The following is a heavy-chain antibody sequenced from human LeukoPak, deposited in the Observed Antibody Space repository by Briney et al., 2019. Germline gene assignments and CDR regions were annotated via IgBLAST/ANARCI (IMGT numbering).Heavy chain of an antibody. CDR3: ARTLYDASSFDY. D-gene: IGHD5/OR15-5a*01. V-gene: IGHV1-18*01. CDR2: ISAYNGNT. Sequence: ASVTVSCKASGYTFTSYGISWVRQAPGQGLEWMGWISAYNGNTNYAQKLQGRVTMTTDTSTSTAYMELRSLRSDDTAVYYCARTLYDASSFDYWGQGTLVTVSS. J-gene: IGHJ4*02. CDR1: GYTFTSYG.